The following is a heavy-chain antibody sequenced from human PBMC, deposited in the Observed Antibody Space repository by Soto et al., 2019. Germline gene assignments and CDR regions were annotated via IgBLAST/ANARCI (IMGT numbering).Heavy chain of an antibody. V-gene: IGHV4-4*02. J-gene: IGHJ6*02. CDR3: ARGSCSSTSCYYYYYGMDV. CDR1: GGSISSSNW. D-gene: IGHD2-2*01. CDR2: IYHSGST. Sequence: SETLSLTCAVSGGSISSSNWWSWVRQPPGKGLEWIGEIYHSGSTNYNPSLKSRVTISVDKSKNQFSLKLSSVTAADTAVYYCARGSCSSTSCYYYYYGMDVRRQGTTVTVSS.